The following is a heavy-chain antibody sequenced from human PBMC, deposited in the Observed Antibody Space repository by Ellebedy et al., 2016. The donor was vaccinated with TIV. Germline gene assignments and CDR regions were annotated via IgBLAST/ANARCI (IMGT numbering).Heavy chain of an antibody. J-gene: IGHJ6*02. V-gene: IGHV3-53*01. CDR3: ARDGYYGSGPGGMDV. Sequence: GESLKISCAASGFTFSSYKMNWVRQAPGKGLEWVSVLYSDGTTYYADSVKGRFTISRDNSKNTLYLQMNSLRAEDAAVYYCARDGYYGSGPGGMDVWGQGTTVTVSS. CDR1: GFTFSSYK. D-gene: IGHD3-10*01. CDR2: LYSDGTT.